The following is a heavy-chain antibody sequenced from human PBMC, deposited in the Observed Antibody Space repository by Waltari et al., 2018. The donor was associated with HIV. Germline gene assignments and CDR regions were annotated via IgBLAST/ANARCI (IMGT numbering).Heavy chain of an antibody. J-gene: IGHJ6*02. CDR3: ARDIGGYSSYFGMDV. V-gene: IGHV3-48*03. Sequence: EVRLVESGGGLVQPGGSLRLSCVASGSTFSSYEMNWVRQAPGKGLVGISFRSVACKRKDYAESLKARLTISRDNAQNARHLHSSSLRVESTAMDYWARDIGGYSSYFGMDVWGQGTMVTVSS. D-gene: IGHD6-19*01. CDR2: RSVACKRK. CDR1: GSTFSSYE.